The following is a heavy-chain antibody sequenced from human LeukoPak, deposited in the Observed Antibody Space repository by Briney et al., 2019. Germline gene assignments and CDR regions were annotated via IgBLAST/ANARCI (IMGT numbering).Heavy chain of an antibody. CDR3: ASTRGYSYGWGYFDY. D-gene: IGHD5-18*01. V-gene: IGHV4-30-2*01. J-gene: IGHJ4*02. CDR1: GGSISSGGYY. Sequence: SETLSLTCTVSGGSISSGGYYWSWIRQPPGKGLEWIGYIYHSGSTYYNPSLKSRVTISVDRSKNQFSLKLSSVTAADTAVYYCASTRGYSYGWGYFDYWGQRTLVTVSS. CDR2: IYHSGST.